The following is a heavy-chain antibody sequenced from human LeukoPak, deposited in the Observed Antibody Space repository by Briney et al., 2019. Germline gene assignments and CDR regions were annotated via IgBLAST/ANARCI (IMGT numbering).Heavy chain of an antibody. CDR2: MNPNSGNT. Sequence: ASVKVSCKASGYTFTNYDINWVRQATGQGLEWMGWMNPNSGNTGHAQKFQGRVTMTRNTSISTAYMELSSLRSEDTAVYYCARRPYKYYDILTGSYRSEFEYWGQGTLVTVSS. D-gene: IGHD3-9*01. V-gene: IGHV1-8*01. CDR3: ARRPYKYYDILTGSYRSEFEY. CDR1: GYTFTNYD. J-gene: IGHJ4*02.